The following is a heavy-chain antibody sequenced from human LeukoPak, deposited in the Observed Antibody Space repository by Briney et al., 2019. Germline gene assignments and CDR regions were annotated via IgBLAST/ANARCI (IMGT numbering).Heavy chain of an antibody. CDR3: AKADGSYAFDI. J-gene: IGHJ3*02. Sequence: GGSLRLSCAASGFTFSSYGMHWVRQAPGKGLEWVAVISYDGSNKYYADSVKGRFTISRDNSKNTLYLQMNSLRAEDTAVYYCAKADGSYAFDIWGQGTMVTVSS. V-gene: IGHV3-30*18. CDR1: GFTFSSYG. CDR2: ISYDGSNK. D-gene: IGHD3-10*01.